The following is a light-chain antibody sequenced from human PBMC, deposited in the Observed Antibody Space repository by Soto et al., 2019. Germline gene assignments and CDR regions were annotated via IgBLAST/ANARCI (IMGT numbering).Light chain of an antibody. CDR1: TSDIDLYDL. V-gene: IGLV2-23*02. CDR2: GVS. Sequence: QSALTQPASVSWSPGQSITISCTGTTSDIDLYDLVSWYRQYPGTAPKLIIYGVSKRPSGVSDRFSGSKSGNTASLTISGLQAEDEADYYCCSYAGFTTYVFGSGTKVTVL. CDR3: CSYAGFTTYV. J-gene: IGLJ1*01.